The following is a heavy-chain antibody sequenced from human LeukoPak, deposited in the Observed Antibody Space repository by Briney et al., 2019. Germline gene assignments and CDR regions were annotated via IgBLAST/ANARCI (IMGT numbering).Heavy chain of an antibody. CDR1: GFTFSGYG. D-gene: IGHD2-2*01. Sequence: GGSLRLSCAASGFTFSGYGMNWVRQAPGEGLEWVAITSYDGREKYYRDSVKGRFTISRDNSKNTLYLQMNSLRAEDTAVYYCAKDPRYCSSTSCLDWGQETLVTASS. J-gene: IGHJ4*02. V-gene: IGHV3-30*18. CDR2: TSYDGREK. CDR3: AKDPRYCSSTSCLD.